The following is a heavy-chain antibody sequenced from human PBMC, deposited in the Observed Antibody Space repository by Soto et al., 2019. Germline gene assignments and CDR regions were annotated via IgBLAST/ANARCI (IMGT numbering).Heavy chain of an antibody. Sequence: QVQLVQSGAEVRKPGASVKVSCEASGYTFTSYDIYWVRQATGQGLEWMGWMNPNTGNSGYAQKFQGRVTMPSDTSTSTAHMEVSSLRSEDTAVYYCARRAETNGWNGFGADKYYFDFLGQGTLVTVSS. CDR2: MNPNTGNS. J-gene: IGHJ4*02. CDR1: GYTFTSYD. V-gene: IGHV1-8*01. D-gene: IGHD1-1*01. CDR3: ARRAETNGWNGFGADKYYFDF.